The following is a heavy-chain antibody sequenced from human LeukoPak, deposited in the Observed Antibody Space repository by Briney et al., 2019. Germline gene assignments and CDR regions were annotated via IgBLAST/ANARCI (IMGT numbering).Heavy chain of an antibody. CDR2: VTWNSGSI. CDR3: VKGSSGWYGAFDY. D-gene: IGHD6-19*01. Sequence: GRSLRLSCAASGFNFDDYAMYWVPHAPGKGLEWVAGVTWNSGSIDYADSVKGRITVSRDNAKNSLYLQMNSLRAEDTALYYCVKGSSGWYGAFDYWGQGTLVTVSS. V-gene: IGHV3-9*01. J-gene: IGHJ4*02. CDR1: GFNFDDYA.